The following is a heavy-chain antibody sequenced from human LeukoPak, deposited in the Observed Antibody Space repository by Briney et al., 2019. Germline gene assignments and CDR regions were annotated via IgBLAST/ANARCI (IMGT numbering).Heavy chain of an antibody. CDR2: INPYSGDT. J-gene: IGHJ4*02. V-gene: IGHV1-2*06. CDR1: GSTFTGYH. Sequence: ASVKVSFKASGSTFTGYHIHWVRQAPGQGLEWMGRINPYSGDTNFAQKFQGRVTMTRDTSITTAYMDLSSLTPDDTAVYFCARDQGSLTRSWYTGYWGQGTQVTVSS. CDR3: ARDQGSLTRSWYTGY. D-gene: IGHD6-13*01.